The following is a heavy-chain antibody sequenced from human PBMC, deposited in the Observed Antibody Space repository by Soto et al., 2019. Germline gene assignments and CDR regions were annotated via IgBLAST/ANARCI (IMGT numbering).Heavy chain of an antibody. D-gene: IGHD3-10*01. Sequence: QVQLVQSGDEVKKSGASVKVSCKASGYTFSNYGISWVRQAPGQGLEWMGWISGYNGITAYAQNVQGRVTMTIDTPTTTVFMEMTGLRSNDTAVYYCARDEGIRGFDSWGQGTLVTVSS. CDR2: ISGYNGIT. J-gene: IGHJ4*02. CDR3: ARDEGIRGFDS. V-gene: IGHV1-18*04. CDR1: GYTFSNYG.